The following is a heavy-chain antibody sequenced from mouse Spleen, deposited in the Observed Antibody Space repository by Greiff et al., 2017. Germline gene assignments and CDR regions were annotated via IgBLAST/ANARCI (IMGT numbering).Heavy chain of an antibody. Sequence: VQLQQSGAELVKPGASVKLSCTASGFNIKDTYMHWVKQRPEQGLEWIGRIDPANGNTKYDPKFQGKATITADTSSNTAYLQLSSLTSEDTAVYYCASPIYDGYYVGYAMDYWGQGTSVTVCS. CDR2: IDPANGNT. D-gene: IGHD2-3*01. V-gene: IGHV14-3*02. J-gene: IGHJ4*01. CDR1: GFNIKDTY. CDR3: ASPIYDGYYVGYAMDY.